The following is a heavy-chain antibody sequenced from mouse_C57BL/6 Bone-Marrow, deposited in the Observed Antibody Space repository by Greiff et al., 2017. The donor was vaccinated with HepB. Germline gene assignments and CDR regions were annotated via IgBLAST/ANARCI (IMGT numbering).Heavy chain of an antibody. CDR1: GYTFTSYW. V-gene: IGHV1-50*01. J-gene: IGHJ2*01. CDR2: IDPSDSYT. D-gene: IGHD1-1*01. CDR3: ARDGSITTVVATNFDY. Sequence: VQLQQSGAELVKPGASVKLSCKASGYTFTSYWMQWVKQRPGQGLEWIGEIDPSDSYTNYNQKFKGKATLTVDTSSSTPYMQLSSLTSEDSAVYYCARDGSITTVVATNFDYWGQGTTLTVSS.